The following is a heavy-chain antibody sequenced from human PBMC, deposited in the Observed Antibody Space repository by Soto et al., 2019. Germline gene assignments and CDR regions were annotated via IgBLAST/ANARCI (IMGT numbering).Heavy chain of an antibody. D-gene: IGHD4-17*01. CDR3: ARARTVFDY. V-gene: IGHV4-59*01. CDR2: IYYSGST. Sequence: QVQLQESGPGLVKPSETLSLTCTVSGGSISSYYWSWIRQPPGKGLEWIGYIYYSGSTNYNPSLKSRVTISVDTSKNQFSLKLSSVTAADTAVYYCARARTVFDYWGQGTLVTVSS. CDR1: GGSISSYY. J-gene: IGHJ4*02.